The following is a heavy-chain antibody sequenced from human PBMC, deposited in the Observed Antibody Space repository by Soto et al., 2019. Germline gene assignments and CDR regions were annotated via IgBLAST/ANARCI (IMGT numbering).Heavy chain of an antibody. CDR3: ARAPYCTGGSCTSRVPDY. CDR1: GFTFSGYW. V-gene: IGHV3-7*03. CDR2: IKRDGREI. J-gene: IGHJ4*02. D-gene: IGHD2-15*01. Sequence: GGSLRLSCAASGFTFSGYWMTWVRQAPGKGLEWVANIKRDGREIYYADSVRGRFTISRDNAKDSLYLQMNSLRAEDTAVYHCARAPYCTGGSCTSRVPDYWGQGTLVTVSS.